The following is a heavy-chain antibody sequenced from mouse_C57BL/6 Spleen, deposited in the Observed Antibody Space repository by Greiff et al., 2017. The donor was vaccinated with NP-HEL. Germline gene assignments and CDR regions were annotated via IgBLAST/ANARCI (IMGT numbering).Heavy chain of an antibody. CDR3: ARGGNSNYAMDY. CDR2: ISDGGSYT. J-gene: IGHJ4*01. Sequence: DVQLVESGGGLVKPGGSLKLSCAASGFTFSSYAMSWVRQTPEKRLEWVATISDGGSYTYYPDNVKGRFTISRDNAKNNLYMQMSHLKSEDTAMYYGARGGNSNYAMDYWGQGTSVTVSS. D-gene: IGHD2-5*01. CDR1: GFTFSSYA. V-gene: IGHV5-4*01.